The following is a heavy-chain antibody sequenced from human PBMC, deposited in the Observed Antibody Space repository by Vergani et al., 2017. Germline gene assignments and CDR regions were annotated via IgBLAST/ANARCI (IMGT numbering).Heavy chain of an antibody. CDR1: GASITSGSFY. CDR3: ARQKDYYMDV. J-gene: IGHJ6*03. Sequence: QVHLNEAGPGLVKPSQTLSLTCTVSGASITSGSFYWSWIRQPAGKGLEWIGRIHASGTKNYNPSRRSRVTLSVETSKNQLSLKMISMTAADTAVYYGARQKDYYMDVWGKGATVTVS. V-gene: IGHV4-61*02. CDR2: IHASGTK.